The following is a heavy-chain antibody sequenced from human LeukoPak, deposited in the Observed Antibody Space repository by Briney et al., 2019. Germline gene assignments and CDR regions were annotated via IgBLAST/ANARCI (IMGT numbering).Heavy chain of an antibody. V-gene: IGHV3-30*18. CDR3: AKVVRGGDFWSGYYYGMDV. CDR1: GFTYSSYG. Sequence: GRSLRLSCAASGFTYSSYGMHWVRQDPGKGLEWVAVISYDGSNKYYADSVKGRFTISRDNSKNTLYLQMNSLRAEDTAVYYCAKVVRGGDFWSGYYYGMDVWGQGTTVTVSS. CDR2: ISYDGSNK. J-gene: IGHJ6*02. D-gene: IGHD3-3*01.